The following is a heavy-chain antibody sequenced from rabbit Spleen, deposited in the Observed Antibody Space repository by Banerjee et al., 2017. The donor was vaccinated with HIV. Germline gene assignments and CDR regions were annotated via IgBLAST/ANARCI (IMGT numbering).Heavy chain of an antibody. CDR1: GFSFSSRYY. CDR2: IYTGRGSS. J-gene: IGHJ4*01. CDR3: ARFWVVLGVCGL. V-gene: IGHV1S40*01. Sequence: QSLEESGGGLVQPEGSLTLTCTASGFSFSSRYYMCWVRQAPGKGLEWIGAIYTGRGSSDYANWVNGRFTISSDNAQYTVDLQMHSLTAADTATYFCARFWVVLGVCGLWGPGTLVTVS. D-gene: IGHD4-1*01.